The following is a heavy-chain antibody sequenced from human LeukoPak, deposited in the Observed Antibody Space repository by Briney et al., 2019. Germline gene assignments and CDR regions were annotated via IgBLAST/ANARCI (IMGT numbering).Heavy chain of an antibody. CDR3: AKGITMVRGLTYYFDY. CDR2: IRSKTYNYAT. CDR1: GFTFSGS. Sequence: PGGSLRLSCAASGFTFSGSIHWVRQASGKGLEWVGRIRSKTYNYATAYDESVKGRFTISRDDPKNTAYLQMNSLRAEDTAVYYCAKGITMVRGLTYYFDYWGQGTLVTVSS. D-gene: IGHD3-10*01. J-gene: IGHJ4*02. V-gene: IGHV3-73*01.